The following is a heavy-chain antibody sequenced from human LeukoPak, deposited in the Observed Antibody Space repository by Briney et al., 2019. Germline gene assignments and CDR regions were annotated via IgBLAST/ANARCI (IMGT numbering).Heavy chain of an antibody. V-gene: IGHV4-59*01. CDR1: GGSISSYY. D-gene: IGHD1-1*01. CDR3: ASSQRPTLFDY. Sequence: PSETLSLTCTVSGGSISSYYWSWIRQPPGKGLEWIGYIYYSGSTNYNPSLKSRVTISVDTSKNQFSLKLSSVTAADTAVYYCASSQRPTLFDYWGQGTLVTVSS. CDR2: IYYSGST. J-gene: IGHJ4*02.